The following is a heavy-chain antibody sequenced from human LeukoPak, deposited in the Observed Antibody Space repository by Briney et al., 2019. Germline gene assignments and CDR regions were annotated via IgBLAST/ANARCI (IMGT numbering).Heavy chain of an antibody. Sequence: GGSLRLSCAASGFTFSDYYMSWIRQAPGKGLEWVSALSGSGGTTYYADSVKGRFTISRDNSKNTLYLQMNSLRAEDTAVYYCAKDLMGYGDYAEYFQHWGQGTLVTVSS. CDR3: AKDLMGYGDYAEYFQH. J-gene: IGHJ1*01. CDR1: GFTFSDYY. CDR2: LSGSGGTT. V-gene: IGHV3-23*01. D-gene: IGHD4-17*01.